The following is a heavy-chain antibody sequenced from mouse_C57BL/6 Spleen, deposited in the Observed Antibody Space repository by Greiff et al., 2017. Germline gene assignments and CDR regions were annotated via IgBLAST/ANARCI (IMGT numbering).Heavy chain of an antibody. J-gene: IGHJ1*03. Sequence: QVQLQQSGPELVKPGASVKISCKASGYAFSSSWMNWVKQRPGKGLEWIGRIYPGDGDTNYNGKFKGKATLTADKSSSTAYMQLSSLTSEDSAVYFCARGATVGDWYFDVWGTGTTVTVSS. D-gene: IGHD1-1*01. CDR1: GYAFSSSW. V-gene: IGHV1-82*01. CDR2: IYPGDGDT. CDR3: ARGATVGDWYFDV.